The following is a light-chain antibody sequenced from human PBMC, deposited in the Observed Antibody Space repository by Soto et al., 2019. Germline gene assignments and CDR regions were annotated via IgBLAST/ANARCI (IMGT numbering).Light chain of an antibody. CDR1: QDISSW. CDR2: AAS. CDR3: QQGHSFPLT. J-gene: IGKJ4*01. V-gene: IGKV1D-12*01. Sequence: DIPMTQSPPSMSASVGDRVTLTCRASQDISSWLAWYQQKAGRAPKLLIYAASNLQSGVPSRFSGRGSGTVFTLTISRLQPEDFATYYCQQGHSFPLTFGGGTKVEI.